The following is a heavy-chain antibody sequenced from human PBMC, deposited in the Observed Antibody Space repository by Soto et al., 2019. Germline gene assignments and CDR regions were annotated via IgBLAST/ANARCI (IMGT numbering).Heavy chain of an antibody. CDR2: VDPSDSYT. CDR3: ARHGRSKSYGGLD. CDR1: EYSFTSYW. Sequence: GECVKISCQSSEYSFTSYWITCVLEMPWKGLACLGRVDPSDSYTYYSPSFQGHVTIAADKSISTAYLYWSSLEVSDTAMYYCARHGRSKSYGGLDWGKRTLVTVSS. D-gene: IGHD2-2*01. J-gene: IGHJ4*02. V-gene: IGHV5-10-1*01.